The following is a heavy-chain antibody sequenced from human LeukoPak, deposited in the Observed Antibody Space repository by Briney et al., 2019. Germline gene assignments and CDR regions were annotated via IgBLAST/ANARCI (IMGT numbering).Heavy chain of an antibody. V-gene: IGHV3-23*01. Sequence: GGSLRLSCAASGFTFSGYAMSWVRQAPGKGLEWVSAISGSGGSTYYADSVKGRFTISRDNSKNTLYLQMNSLRAEDTAVYYCANGLVITDDAFDIWGQGTMVTVSS. CDR3: ANGLVITDDAFDI. CDR2: ISGSGGST. CDR1: GFTFSGYA. D-gene: IGHD3-22*01. J-gene: IGHJ3*02.